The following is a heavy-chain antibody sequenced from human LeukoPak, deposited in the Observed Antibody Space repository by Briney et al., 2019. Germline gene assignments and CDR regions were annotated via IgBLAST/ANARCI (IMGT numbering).Heavy chain of an antibody. V-gene: IGHV3-30-3*01. CDR3: AREVWGIVGATTYFDY. Sequence: GRSLRLSCAASGFTFSSYATHWDRQAPGKGLEWVAVISYDGSNKYYADSVKGRFTISRDNSKNTLYLQMNSLRAEDTAVYYCAREVWGIVGATTYFDYWGQGTLVTVSS. D-gene: IGHD1-26*01. CDR2: ISYDGSNK. J-gene: IGHJ4*02. CDR1: GFTFSSYA.